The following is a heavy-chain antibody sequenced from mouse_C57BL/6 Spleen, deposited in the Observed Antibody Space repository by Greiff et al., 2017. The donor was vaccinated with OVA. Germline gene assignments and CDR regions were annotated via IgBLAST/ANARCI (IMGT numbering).Heavy chain of an antibody. CDR2: INPSSGYT. CDR1: GYTFTSYT. J-gene: IGHJ4*01. V-gene: IGHV1-4*01. CDR3: ARVNDHYAMDY. Sequence: QVQLQQSGAELARPGASVKMSCKASGYTFTSYTMHWVKQRPGQGLEWIGYINPSSGYTKSNQKFKDKATLTADKSSSTAYMQLSSLTSEDSAVYYCARVNDHYAMDYWGQGTSVTVSS. D-gene: IGHD2-12*01.